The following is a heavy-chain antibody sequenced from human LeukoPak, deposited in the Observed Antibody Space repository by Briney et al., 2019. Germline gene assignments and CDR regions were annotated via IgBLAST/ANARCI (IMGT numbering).Heavy chain of an antibody. J-gene: IGHJ6*03. CDR2: IYYSGST. CDR1: GGSISSSSYY. V-gene: IGHV4-39*07. Sequence: SETLSLTCTVSGGSISSSSYYWGWIRQPPGKGLEWIESIYYSGSTYYNPSLKSRVTISVDTSKNQFSLKLSSVTAADTAVYYCARVRAYYYYYYTDVWGKGTTVTVSS. CDR3: ARVRAYYYYYYTDV.